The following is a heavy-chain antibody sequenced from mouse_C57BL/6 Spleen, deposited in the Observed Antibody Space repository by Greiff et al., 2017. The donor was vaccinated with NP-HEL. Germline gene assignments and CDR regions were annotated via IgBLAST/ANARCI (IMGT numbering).Heavy chain of an antibody. Sequence: VKLQQPGTELVKPGASVKLSCKASGYTFTSYWMHWVKQRPGQGLEWIGNINPSNGGTNYNEKFKSKATLTVDKSSSTAYMQLSSLTSEDSAVYYCARGRLRREAWFAYWGQGTLVTVSA. V-gene: IGHV1-53*01. D-gene: IGHD2-2*01. CDR2: INPSNGGT. CDR3: ARGRLRREAWFAY. J-gene: IGHJ3*01. CDR1: GYTFTSYW.